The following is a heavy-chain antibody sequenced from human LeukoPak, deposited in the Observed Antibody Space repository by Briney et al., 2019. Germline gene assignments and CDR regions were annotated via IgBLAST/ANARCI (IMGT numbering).Heavy chain of an antibody. J-gene: IGHJ4*02. CDR1: GGSISSSNW. CDR2: IYHSGST. D-gene: IGHD3-10*01. CDR3: ARESRQGGDFDY. V-gene: IGHV4-4*02. Sequence: SETLSLTCAVSGGSISSSNWWSWVRQPPGKGLEWIGEIYHSGSTNYNPSLKSRVTISVDTSKNQFSLKLSSVTAADTAVYYCARESRQGGDFDYWGQGTLVTVSS.